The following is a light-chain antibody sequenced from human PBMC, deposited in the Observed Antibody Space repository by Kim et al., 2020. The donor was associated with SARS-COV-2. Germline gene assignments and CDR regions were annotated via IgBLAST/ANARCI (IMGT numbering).Light chain of an antibody. CDR2: RAS. J-gene: IGKJ1*01. CDR1: QSVSTW. Sequence: GSVGDRVTVTCRARQSVSTWLAWYQQQPGKGPKLLIYRASTLESGVPSRFSGSGLGTEFTLTISSLQPDDFATYYCQQYDSGSGTFGQGTKVDIK. CDR3: QQYDSGSGT. V-gene: IGKV1-5*03.